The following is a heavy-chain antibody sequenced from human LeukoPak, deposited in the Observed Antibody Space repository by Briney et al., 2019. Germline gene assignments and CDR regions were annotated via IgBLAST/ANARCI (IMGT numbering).Heavy chain of an antibody. D-gene: IGHD3-10*01. Sequence: GGSLRLSCAASGFTFSNYHMNWVRQAPGKGLEWVSSITSISNYIYYAGAVRGRFTISRDNAKNSLYLQMNSLRAEETAVYYCARSGGPGTYHQLRYNWFDPWGQGTLVTVSS. CDR2: ITSISNYI. CDR1: GFTFSNYH. V-gene: IGHV3-21*01. J-gene: IGHJ5*02. CDR3: ARSGGPGTYHQLRYNWFDP.